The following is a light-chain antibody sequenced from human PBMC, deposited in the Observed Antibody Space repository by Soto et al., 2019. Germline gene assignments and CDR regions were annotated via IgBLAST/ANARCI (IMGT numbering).Light chain of an antibody. CDR1: QSISSY. CDR2: AAS. Sequence: DIQMTQSPSSLSASVGDRVTITCRASQSISSYLNWYQQKPGKAPKLLIYAASTLQRGVPSRFSGSGFGTDFTLTISSLQPEDFATYYCQQSCSTPFTFGPGNKVDIK. J-gene: IGKJ3*01. V-gene: IGKV1-39*01. CDR3: QQSCSTPFT.